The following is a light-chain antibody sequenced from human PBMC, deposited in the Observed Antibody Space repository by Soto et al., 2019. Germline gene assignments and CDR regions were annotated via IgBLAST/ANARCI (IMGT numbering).Light chain of an antibody. CDR3: QQYVTSPLT. CDR1: QSFRGL. J-gene: IGKJ4*01. V-gene: IGKV3-20*01. Sequence: PVERATLSCRASQSFRGLLAWYQQKPGQAPRLLIYGVSSRATGIPDRFSGSGSGTDFTLTISRLEPEDFAVYYCQQYVTSPLTFGGGTKVDIK. CDR2: GVS.